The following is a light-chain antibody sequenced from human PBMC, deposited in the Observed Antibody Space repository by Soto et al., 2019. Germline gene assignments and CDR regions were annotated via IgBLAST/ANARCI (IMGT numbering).Light chain of an antibody. CDR2: GTT. CDR3: QSYDSSLSVVV. J-gene: IGLJ2*01. CDR1: SSNIGAGYD. Sequence: QSVLTQPPSASGTPGQRVTISCSGSSSNIGAGYDVHWYQQLPGTAPKLLAYGTTDRPSGVPDRFSGSKSGTSASLAITGLQAEDEADYFCQSYDSSLSVVVFGGGTKVTVL. V-gene: IGLV1-40*01.